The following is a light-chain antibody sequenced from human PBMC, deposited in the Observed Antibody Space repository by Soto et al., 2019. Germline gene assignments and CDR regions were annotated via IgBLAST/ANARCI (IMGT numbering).Light chain of an antibody. CDR1: QSIDSW. J-gene: IGKJ1*01. CDR3: QHYKSYPWP. V-gene: IGKV1-5*03. CDR2: KAS. Sequence: IQMTQSPSTMSASVGDRVTITCRASQSIDSWLAWYQQKPGKAPKFLMYKASNLESWVPSRFSGSGSETEVPHTISSLQPDDLATYYCQHYKSYPWPFGQGTKVEFK.